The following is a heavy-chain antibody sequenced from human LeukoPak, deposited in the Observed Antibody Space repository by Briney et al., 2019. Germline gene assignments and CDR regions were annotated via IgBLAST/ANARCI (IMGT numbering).Heavy chain of an antibody. Sequence: GGSLRLSCAASGLTFSTYEMNWVRRAPGKGLEWVSYIGTSGSTKYYADSVKGRFTISRDNAKNSLYLQMNSLRAEDTAVYYCARATQPGFDPWGQGTLVTVSS. CDR3: ARATQPGFDP. V-gene: IGHV3-48*03. D-gene: IGHD2-15*01. J-gene: IGHJ5*02. CDR2: IGTSGSTK. CDR1: GLTFSTYE.